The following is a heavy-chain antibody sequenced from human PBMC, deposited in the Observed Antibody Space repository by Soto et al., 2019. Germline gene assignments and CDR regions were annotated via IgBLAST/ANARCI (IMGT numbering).Heavy chain of an antibody. D-gene: IGHD2-15*01. Sequence: QVQLVQSGAEVKKPGASVKVSCKASGYTFTSYDINWVRQATGQGLEWMGWMNPNSGNTGYAQKFQXTETMTRNTSISXGYXEXNSLRSEDTAVYYCARGGGYCSGGSCYSYYYYGMDVWGQGTTVTVSS. CDR1: GYTFTSYD. CDR3: ARGGGYCSGGSCYSYYYYGMDV. J-gene: IGHJ6*02. V-gene: IGHV1-8*01. CDR2: MNPNSGNT.